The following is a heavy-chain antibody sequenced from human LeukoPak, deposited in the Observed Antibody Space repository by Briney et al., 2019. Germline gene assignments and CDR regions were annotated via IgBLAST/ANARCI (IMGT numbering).Heavy chain of an antibody. D-gene: IGHD3-3*01. CDR1: GDSISTSKSY. V-gene: IGHV4-39*01. J-gene: IGHJ4*02. CDR3: ARALMDGDSDYDFYEDHYFDY. Sequence: PSETLSLTCTVSGDSISTSKSYWGWIRQPPLKGLEWIGSIYYSGNTYYNASLKSRITISVDTSKNQFSLKLTSVTAADTAVYYCARALMDGDSDYDFYEDHYFDYWGQGTLVTVSS. CDR2: IYYSGNT.